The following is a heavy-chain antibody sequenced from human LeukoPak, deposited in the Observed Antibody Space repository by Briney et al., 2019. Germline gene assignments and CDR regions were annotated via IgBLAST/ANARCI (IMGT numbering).Heavy chain of an antibody. D-gene: IGHD3-22*01. CDR3: ARDPYYYDSSGYVDY. CDR2: INPNSGGT. Sequence: ASVKVSCKASGYTFTGYYMHWVRQAPGQGLEWMGWINPNSGGTNYAQKFQGGVTMTRDTSISTAYMELSRLRSDDTAVYYCARDPYYYDSSGYVDYWGQGTLVTVSS. V-gene: IGHV1-2*02. CDR1: GYTFTGYY. J-gene: IGHJ4*02.